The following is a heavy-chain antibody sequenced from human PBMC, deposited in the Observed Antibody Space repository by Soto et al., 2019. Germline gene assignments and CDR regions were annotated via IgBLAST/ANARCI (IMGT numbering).Heavy chain of an antibody. CDR2: IIPILGLA. D-gene: IGHD5-12*01. V-gene: IGHV1-69*04. Sequence: SVKVSCKASGGTFSSYTISWAQQAPGQGLDWMGRIIPILGLAHYAQKFQGRVTITADKSTSTAYMELSSLRSEDTAVYYCARDRDGYDSIYYYYYMDVWGKGTTVTVSS. CDR3: ARDRDGYDSIYYYYYMDV. CDR1: GGTFSSYT. J-gene: IGHJ6*03.